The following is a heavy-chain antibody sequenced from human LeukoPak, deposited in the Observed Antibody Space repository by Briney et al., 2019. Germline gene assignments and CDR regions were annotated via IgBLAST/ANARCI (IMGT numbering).Heavy chain of an antibody. Sequence: GGSLRLSCAASGFTFSSYSMNWVRQAPGKGLEWVSSISSSSSYIYYADSVKGRFTISRDNAKNSLYLQMNSLRAEDTAVYYCAREVQVPAAPFDYWGQGTLVTVSS. CDR2: ISSSSSYI. V-gene: IGHV3-21*01. CDR3: AREVQVPAAPFDY. J-gene: IGHJ4*02. CDR1: GFTFSSYS. D-gene: IGHD2-2*01.